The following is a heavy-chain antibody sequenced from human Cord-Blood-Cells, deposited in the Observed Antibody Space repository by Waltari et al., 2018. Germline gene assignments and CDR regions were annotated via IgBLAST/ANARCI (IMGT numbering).Heavy chain of an antibody. CDR1: GFTFSSYS. V-gene: IGHV3-21*01. J-gene: IGHJ4*02. D-gene: IGHD2-2*01. Sequence: EVQLVESGGGLVKPGGSLRLSCAASGFTFSSYSMNWVRQAPGKGLGWVSSISSSSSYIYYADSVKGRFTISRDNAKNSLYLQMNSLGAEDTAVYYCARAGRPSGRYCSSTSCYYFDYWGQGTLVTVSS. CDR2: ISSSSSYI. CDR3: ARAGRPSGRYCSSTSCYYFDY.